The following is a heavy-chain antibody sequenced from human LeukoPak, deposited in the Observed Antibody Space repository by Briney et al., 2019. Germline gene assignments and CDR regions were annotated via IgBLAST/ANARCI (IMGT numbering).Heavy chain of an antibody. Sequence: PGGSLRLSCAASGFTFKSHAMSWVRQAPGKGLEWVSGISGSGSSISYADSVKGRFTISRDNSKNTLYLQMNSLRAEDTAVYYCASVYYDILTGYIDYWGQGTLVTVSS. J-gene: IGHJ4*02. CDR1: GFTFKSHA. CDR2: ISGSGSSI. CDR3: ASVYYDILTGYIDY. D-gene: IGHD3-9*01. V-gene: IGHV3-23*01.